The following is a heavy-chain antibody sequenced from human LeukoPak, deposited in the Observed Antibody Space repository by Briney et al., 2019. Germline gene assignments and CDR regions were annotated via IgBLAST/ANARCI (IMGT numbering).Heavy chain of an antibody. Sequence: SLRLSCAPSAFTLSSYEMNWVGHAPGKGLVWVSYISSSVSSIDYADSVKGRFTISRDNAKNSLYLQMNSMRAEDTAVYYCARDRADGKGYFDYWGQGTLVTVSS. CDR2: ISSSVSSI. J-gene: IGHJ4*02. V-gene: IGHV3-48*03. CDR3: ARDRADGKGYFDY. D-gene: IGHD4-23*01. CDR1: AFTLSSYE.